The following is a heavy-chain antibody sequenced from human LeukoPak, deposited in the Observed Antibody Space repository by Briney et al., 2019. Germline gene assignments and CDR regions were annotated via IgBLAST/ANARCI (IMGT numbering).Heavy chain of an antibody. CDR1: GYSISSDCY. CDR3: AREGSSSTYNWFDP. CDR2: VYHTGST. Sequence: SQTLSLTCIVSGYSISSDCYWAWIPQPPGKGLEWTGSVYHTGSTYYNPSLKSRVTISADTSKNQFSLKLSSVTAADTAVYYCAREGSSSTYNWFDPWGQGTLVTVSS. V-gene: IGHV4-38-2*02. D-gene: IGHD6-6*01. J-gene: IGHJ5*02.